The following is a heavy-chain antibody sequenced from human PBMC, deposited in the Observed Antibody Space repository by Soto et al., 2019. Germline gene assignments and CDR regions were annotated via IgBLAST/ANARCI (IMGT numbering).Heavy chain of an antibody. CDR2: IKQDGSEK. J-gene: IGHJ6*02. Sequence: GGSLRLSCAASGFTFSSYWMSWVRQAPGKGLEWVANIKQDGSEKYYVDSVKGRFTISRDNAKNSLYLQMNSLRAEDTAVYYCARDSLKQWLGTSIFYYGMDVWGQGTTVTVSS. D-gene: IGHD6-19*01. CDR3: ARDSLKQWLGTSIFYYGMDV. V-gene: IGHV3-7*05. CDR1: GFTFSSYW.